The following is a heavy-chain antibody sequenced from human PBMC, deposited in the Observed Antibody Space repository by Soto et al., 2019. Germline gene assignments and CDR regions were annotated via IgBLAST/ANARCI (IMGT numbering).Heavy chain of an antibody. CDR1: GFTFSSYA. CDR2: ISGSGGST. D-gene: IGHD1-1*01. V-gene: IGHV3-23*01. J-gene: IGHJ3*02. CDR3: AKARYNYGPWGDAFDI. Sequence: GSLRLSCAASGFTFSSYAMSWVRQAPGKGLEWVSAISGSGGSTYYADSVKGRFTISRDNSKNTLYLQMNSLRAEDTAVYYCAKARYNYGPWGDAFDIWGQGTMVTVSS.